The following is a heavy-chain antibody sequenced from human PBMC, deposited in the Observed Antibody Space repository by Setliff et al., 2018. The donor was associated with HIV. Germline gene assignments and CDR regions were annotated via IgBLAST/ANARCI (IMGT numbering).Heavy chain of an antibody. D-gene: IGHD3-10*01. CDR2: MYYTGNT. V-gene: IGHV4-4*07. J-gene: IGHJ4*02. CDR1: GGSTTGYH. CDR3: ARSIYGSRTYPLDI. Sequence: SETLFLTCSVPGGSTTGYHWNWIRQPAGKGLEWIGRMYYTGNTDYNPSLKSRVIMSIDTSKDQFSLNLNSVTAADTAVYYCARSIYGSRTYPLDIWGQGILVTVSS.